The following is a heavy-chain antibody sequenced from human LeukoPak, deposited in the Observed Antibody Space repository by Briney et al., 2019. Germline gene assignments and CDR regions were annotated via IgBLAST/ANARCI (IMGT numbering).Heavy chain of an antibody. J-gene: IGHJ3*02. CDR3: ARAHSSRIVGATDDAFDI. V-gene: IGHV4-59*12. CDR2: IYYSGST. Sequence: PSETLSLTCTVSGGSISSYYWSWIRQPPGKGLEWIGYIYYSGSTNYNPSLKSRVTISVDTSKNQFSLKLSSVTAADTAVYYCARAHSSRIVGATDDAFDIWGQGTMVTVSS. D-gene: IGHD1-26*01. CDR1: GGSISSYY.